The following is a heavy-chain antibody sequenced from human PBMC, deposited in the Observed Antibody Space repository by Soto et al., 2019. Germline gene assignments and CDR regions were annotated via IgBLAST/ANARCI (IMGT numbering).Heavy chain of an antibody. CDR2: IYWDDDK. D-gene: IGHD3-9*01. J-gene: IGHJ4*02. V-gene: IGHV2-5*02. CDR3: AHTRAGYDILTGYYKTPFDY. CDR1: GFSLSTSGVG. Sequence: QITLKESGPTLVNPTQTLTLTCTFSGFSLSTSGVGVGWIRQPPGKALEWLALIYWDDDKRYSPSLKSRLTITKDTSKNQVVLTMTNMDPVDTATYSCAHTRAGYDILTGYYKTPFDYWGQGTLVTVSS.